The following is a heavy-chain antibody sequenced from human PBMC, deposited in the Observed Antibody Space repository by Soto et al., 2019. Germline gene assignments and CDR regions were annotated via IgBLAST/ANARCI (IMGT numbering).Heavy chain of an antibody. Sequence: EVDLVESGGGLVQPGGSLRLSCSASGFNLKDYGMHWVRQAPGKGLEQVAASTYVGGTPYYVESVKGRFTVSRDNSKNTLYLQMGSLRPEDTAIYFCVKDYSHGRFPDYWRQGTLVTVSS. J-gene: IGHJ4*02. D-gene: IGHD1-26*01. CDR3: VKDYSHGRFPDY. V-gene: IGHV3-64D*06. CDR1: GFNLKDYG. CDR2: STYVGGTP.